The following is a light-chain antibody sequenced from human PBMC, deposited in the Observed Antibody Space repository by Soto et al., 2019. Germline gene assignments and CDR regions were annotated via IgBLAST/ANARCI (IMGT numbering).Light chain of an antibody. Sequence: EIVLTQSPGTLSLSPGERATLSCRASQSVSSSYLAWYQQKPGQAPRLLIYGASSRATRIPDRFSGSGSGTDFTLTISRLEPEAFAVYYFQQYGSSRTFGQAPKVEIK. CDR3: QQYGSSRT. CDR1: QSVSSSY. J-gene: IGKJ1*01. V-gene: IGKV3-20*01. CDR2: GAS.